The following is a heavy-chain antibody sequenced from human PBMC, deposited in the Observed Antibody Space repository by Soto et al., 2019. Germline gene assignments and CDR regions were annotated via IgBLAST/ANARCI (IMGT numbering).Heavy chain of an antibody. Sequence: TLSLTCTVSGSITGYYWSWVRQPPGKRLEWIGYMFHGGTTKYNPSLQSRVTLSLDTDKNQFSLSLTSVTAADTALYYCARERKGFGYIEFWGQGALVTVSS. J-gene: IGHJ4*02. CDR2: MFHGGTT. V-gene: IGHV4-59*01. D-gene: IGHD2-15*01. CDR3: ARERKGFGYIEF. CDR1: GSITGYY.